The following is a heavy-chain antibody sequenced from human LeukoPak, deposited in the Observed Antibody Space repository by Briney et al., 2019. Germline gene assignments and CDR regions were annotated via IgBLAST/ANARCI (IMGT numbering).Heavy chain of an antibody. CDR2: IIPILGIA. CDR3: ARAVWAAAGTGYYFDY. D-gene: IGHD6-13*01. J-gene: IGHJ4*02. CDR1: GGTFSSYA. V-gene: IGHV1-69*04. Sequence: SVKVSCKASGGTFSSYAISWVRQAPGQGLGWMGRIIPILGIANYAQKLQGRVTITADKSTSTAYMELSSLRSEDTAVYYCARAVWAAAGTGYYFDYWGQGTLVTVSS.